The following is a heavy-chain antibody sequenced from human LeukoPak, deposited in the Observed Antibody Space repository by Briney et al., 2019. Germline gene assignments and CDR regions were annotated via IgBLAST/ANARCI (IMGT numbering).Heavy chain of an antibody. CDR3: ARDDHYCVSGEGYYYYGMDV. CDR2: IYHSGST. V-gene: IGHV4-4*02. D-gene: IGHD3-10*01. CDR1: GGSISSSNW. J-gene: IGHJ6*02. Sequence: SGTLSVTCAVSGGSISSSNWWSWVRQPPGKGLEWIGEIYHSGSTNYNPSLKSRVTISVDKSKNQFSLKLSSVTAADTAVYYCARDDHYCVSGEGYYYYGMDVWGQGTTVTVSS.